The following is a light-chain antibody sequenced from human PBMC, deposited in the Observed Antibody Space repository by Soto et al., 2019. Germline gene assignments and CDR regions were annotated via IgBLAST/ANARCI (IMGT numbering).Light chain of an antibody. CDR1: QSVTSSN. Sequence: EIVLTQSPGTLSLSPGERATLSCRASQSVTSSNLAWYQQRPGQAPRLVIYGASSRATDMPDRFSGSGSGTDFTLTISRLEPEXXXXXXXXXYDYSSITFGQGTRLEIK. CDR2: GAS. V-gene: IGKV3-20*01. J-gene: IGKJ5*01. CDR3: XXYDYSSIT.